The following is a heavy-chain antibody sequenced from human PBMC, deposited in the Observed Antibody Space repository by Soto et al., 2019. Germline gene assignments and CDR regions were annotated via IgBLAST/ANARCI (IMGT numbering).Heavy chain of an antibody. CDR1: GFTFSSYS. V-gene: IGHV3-48*01. Sequence: GSLRLSCXASGFTFSSYSMNWVRQAPGKGLEWVSYISSSSSTIYYADSVKGRFTISRDNAKNSLYLQMNSLRAEDTAVYYCARELYSSSWNDAFDIWGQGTMVTVSS. D-gene: IGHD6-13*01. CDR2: ISSSSSTI. CDR3: ARELYSSSWNDAFDI. J-gene: IGHJ3*02.